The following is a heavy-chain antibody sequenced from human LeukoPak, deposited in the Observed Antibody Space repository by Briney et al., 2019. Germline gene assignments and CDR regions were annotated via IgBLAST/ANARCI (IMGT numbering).Heavy chain of an antibody. CDR3: AKTVSSSWGFFDS. V-gene: IGHV3-30*02. CDR1: GFTFRSYG. D-gene: IGHD6-6*01. CDR2: VRDDGSTK. J-gene: IGHJ4*02. Sequence: GXXLRLSCAASGFTFRSYGMHWVRQAPGKGLEWMAFVRDDGSTKYYADSVKGRFTISRDNSKNTLFLQMNSLRAEDTAVYFCAKTVSSSWGFFDSWGQGTLVTVSS.